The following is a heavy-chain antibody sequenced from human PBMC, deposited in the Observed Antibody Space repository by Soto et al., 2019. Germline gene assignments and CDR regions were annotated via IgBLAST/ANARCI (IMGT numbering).Heavy chain of an antibody. CDR2: ISGSGDVT. CDR3: AMDRPGNWNYGIPFCVLDH. CDR1: GFTFSNYA. V-gene: IGHV3-23*01. J-gene: IGHJ4*02. D-gene: IGHD1-7*01. Sequence: PGGSLRLSCAASGFTFSNYAMSWVRQAPGKGLEWVSAISGSGDVTPYADSVKGRFTISRDNSKTTLYLQMNSLRPEDTAVYFCAMDRPGNWNYGIPFCVLDHWGQGTLVTVSS.